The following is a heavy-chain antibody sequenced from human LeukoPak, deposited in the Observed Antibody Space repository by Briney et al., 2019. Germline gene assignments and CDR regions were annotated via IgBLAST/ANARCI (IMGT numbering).Heavy chain of an antibody. D-gene: IGHD6-19*01. Sequence: KPSETLSLTCTVSGGSIINHYWSWIRQPAGKGLEWIGRIYSSGSANYSPSLKSRVSTSIDTSNNHFSLNLTSVTAADTALYFCARDVRYASGWSTPESWGQGTLVTVSS. J-gene: IGHJ5*02. CDR3: ARDVRYASGWSTPES. CDR2: IYSSGSA. V-gene: IGHV4-4*07. CDR1: GGSIINHY.